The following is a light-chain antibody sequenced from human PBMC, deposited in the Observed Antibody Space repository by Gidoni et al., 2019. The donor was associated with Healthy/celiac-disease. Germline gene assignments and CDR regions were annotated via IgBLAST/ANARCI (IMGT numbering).Light chain of an antibody. CDR2: AAS. CDR3: QQNYSTRCS. V-gene: IGKV1-39*01. CDR1: QSISSY. Sequence: DIQMTQSPSSLSASVGDRVTITCRASQSISSYLNWYQQKPGKAPKLLIYAASSLQSGVPSRFSGSGSGTDFTLTISSLQPEDFATYYCQQNYSTRCSFGQGTKLE. J-gene: IGKJ2*04.